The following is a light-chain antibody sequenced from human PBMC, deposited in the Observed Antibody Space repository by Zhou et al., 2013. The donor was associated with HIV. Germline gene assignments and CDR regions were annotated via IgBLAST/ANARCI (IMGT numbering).Light chain of an antibody. CDR1: QSVSSDY. CDR2: GAS. V-gene: IGKV3-20*01. CDR3: QQYGSSPYT. J-gene: IGKJ2*01. Sequence: EIVLTQSPGTLSLSPGERATLSCRASQSVSSDYLAWYQQKPGQAPRLFIYGASYRATGIPDRFSGSGSGTDFTLTISRLEPEDFAVYYCQQYGSSPYTFGQGTKVEIK.